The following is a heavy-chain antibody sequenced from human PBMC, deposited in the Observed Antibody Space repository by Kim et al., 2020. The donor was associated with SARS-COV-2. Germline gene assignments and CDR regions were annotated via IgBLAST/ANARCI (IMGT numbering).Heavy chain of an antibody. J-gene: IGHJ5*02. CDR1: GGSISSSSYY. D-gene: IGHD3-16*01. V-gene: IGHV4-39*01. CDR2: IYYSGST. CDR3: ARRAGPLRLSEDWFDP. Sequence: SETLSLTCTVSGGSISSSSYYWGWIRQPPGKGLEWIGSIYYSGSTYYNPSLKSRVTISVDTSKNQFSLKLSSVTTADTAVYYCARRAGPLRLSEDWFDPWGQGTLVTVSS.